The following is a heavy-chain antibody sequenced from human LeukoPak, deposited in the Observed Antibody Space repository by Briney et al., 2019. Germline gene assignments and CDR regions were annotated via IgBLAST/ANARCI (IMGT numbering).Heavy chain of an antibody. CDR3: AKGGLLVASFDY. CDR1: GFTFSSYG. V-gene: IGHV3-23*01. Sequence: PGGSLRLSCAASGFTFSSYGMSWVRQAPGKGLEWVSGISGSGDSTYYADSVKGRFTISRDNSKNTLYLQMNSLRAEDTAVYYCAKGGLLVASFDYWGQGTLVTVSS. CDR2: ISGSGDST. D-gene: IGHD5-12*01. J-gene: IGHJ4*02.